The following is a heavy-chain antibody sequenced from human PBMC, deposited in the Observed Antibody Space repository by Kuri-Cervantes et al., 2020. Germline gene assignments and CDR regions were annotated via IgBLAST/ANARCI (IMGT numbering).Heavy chain of an antibody. CDR1: GGSISSYY. CDR2: MYYSGST. CDR3: ARGSSWYRDWSDP. J-gene: IGHJ5*02. V-gene: IGHV4-59*12. D-gene: IGHD6-13*01. Sequence: SETLSLTCTVSGGSISSYYWSWIRQPPGKGLEWIGYMYYSGSTNYNPSLKSRVTISVDTSKNQFSLKLSSVTAADTAVYYCARGSSWYRDWSDPWGQGTLVTVSS.